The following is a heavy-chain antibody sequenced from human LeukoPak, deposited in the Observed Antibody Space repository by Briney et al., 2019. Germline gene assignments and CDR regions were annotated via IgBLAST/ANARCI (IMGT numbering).Heavy chain of an antibody. CDR3: ATPYCSSISCLDVFNM. CDR2: KYYTGSA. Sequence: SETLSLTCNVSGVSVSDGRYYWTWIRQHPAKGLEWIGYKYYTGSAKYNPSLKSRLTISVDTSKNQFSLQLSSVAAADTATYYCATPYCSSISCLDVFNMWGQGTRVTVSS. CDR1: GVSVSDGRYY. D-gene: IGHD2-2*01. J-gene: IGHJ3*02. V-gene: IGHV4-31*03.